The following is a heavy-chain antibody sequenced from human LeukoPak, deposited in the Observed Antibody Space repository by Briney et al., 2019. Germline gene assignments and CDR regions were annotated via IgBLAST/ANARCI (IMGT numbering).Heavy chain of an antibody. Sequence: GASVKVSCKASGYIFTTYDIGWVRQATGQGLKWMGWLNPNSGNAGYAQKFQGRVTISRNTSISTAYMELSSLRSDDTAIYYCSRRKFLGWFDPWGQGTLVTVSS. CDR3: SRRKFLGWFDP. J-gene: IGHJ5*02. CDR2: LNPNSGNA. D-gene: IGHD7-27*01. CDR1: GYIFTTYD. V-gene: IGHV1-8*03.